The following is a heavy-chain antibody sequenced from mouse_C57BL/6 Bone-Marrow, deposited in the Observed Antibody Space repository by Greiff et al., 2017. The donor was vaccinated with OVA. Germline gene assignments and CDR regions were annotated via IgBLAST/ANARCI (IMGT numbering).Heavy chain of an antibody. Sequence: QVQLKQPGAELVKPGASVKLSCKASGYTFTSYWMHWVKQRTGQGLEWIGMIHPNSGSTNYNETFKSKATLTVDKSSSTADMQLSSLTSEDSAVYYCAGRHGSSYAMDYWGQGTSVTVSS. D-gene: IGHD1-1*01. J-gene: IGHJ4*01. V-gene: IGHV1-64*01. CDR3: AGRHGSSYAMDY. CDR2: IHPNSGST. CDR1: GYTFTSYW.